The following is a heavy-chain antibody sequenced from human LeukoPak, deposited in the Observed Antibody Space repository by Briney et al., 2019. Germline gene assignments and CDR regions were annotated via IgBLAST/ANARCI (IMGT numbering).Heavy chain of an antibody. CDR1: GFTVSSNY. J-gene: IGHJ4*02. D-gene: IGHD5-24*01. CDR3: ARRIQGMAPYYFDY. CDR2: IYSGGST. Sequence: GGSLRLSCAASGFTVSSNYMNWVRQAPGKGLEWVSVIYSGGSTNYADSVKGRFTISRDNAKNTLYLQMNSLRAEDTAVYYCARRIQGMAPYYFDYWGQGTLVTVSS. V-gene: IGHV3-53*01.